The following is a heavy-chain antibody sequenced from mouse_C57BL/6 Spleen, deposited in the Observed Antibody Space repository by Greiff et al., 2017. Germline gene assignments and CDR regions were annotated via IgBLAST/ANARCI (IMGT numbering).Heavy chain of an antibody. J-gene: IGHJ2*01. V-gene: IGHV1-81*01. CDR1: GYTFTSYG. D-gene: IGHD2-3*01. CDR3: ARLDGYYLDY. Sequence: VQLVEPGAELARPGASVKLSCKASGYTFTSYGISWVKQRTGQGLEWIGEIYPRSGNTYYNEKFKGKATLTADTSSSTAYMELSSLTSEDSAVYFCARLDGYYLDYWGQGTTLTVSS. CDR2: IYPRSGNT.